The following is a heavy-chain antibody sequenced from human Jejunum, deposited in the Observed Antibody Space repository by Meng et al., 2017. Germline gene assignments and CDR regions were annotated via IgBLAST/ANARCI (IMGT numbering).Heavy chain of an antibody. D-gene: IGHD2-15*01. CDR3: TRVGVAATTGFDY. V-gene: IGHV5-51*01. Sequence: KVSCKGSGYSFTNYWIGWVRQLPGKGLEWMGIIFPGGSDIRYSPSFQGQVSLSADKSTSTAYLQWSSLKASDTAMYYCTRVGVAATTGFDYWGQGTLVTVSS. CDR1: GYSFTNYW. CDR2: IFPGGSDI. J-gene: IGHJ4*02.